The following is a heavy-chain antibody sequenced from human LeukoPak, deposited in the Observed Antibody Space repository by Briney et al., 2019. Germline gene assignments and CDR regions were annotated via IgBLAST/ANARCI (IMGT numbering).Heavy chain of an antibody. CDR2: ISSNGVNT. D-gene: IGHD1-26*01. V-gene: IGHV3-64*04. CDR1: GFTFSSHA. Sequence: QPGGSLRLSCSASGFTFSSHAMHWVRQAPGKGLEYVSAISSNGVNTYYADSVKGRFTISRDNSKNTLYLQMNSLRAEDTAVYYCAKDEREVPSGYFDYWGQGTLVTVSS. CDR3: AKDEREVPSGYFDY. J-gene: IGHJ4*02.